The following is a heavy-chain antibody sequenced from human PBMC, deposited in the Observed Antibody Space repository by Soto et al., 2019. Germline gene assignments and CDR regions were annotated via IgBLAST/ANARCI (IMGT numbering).Heavy chain of an antibody. V-gene: IGHV5-10-1*01. CDR2: IDPSDSYT. D-gene: IGHD2-21*02. CDR3: ARSPPTYCGGDCAGGAFDI. Sequence: GESLKISCKGSGYSFTSYWISWVRQMPGKGLEWMGRIDPSDSYTNYSPSFQGHVTISADKSISTAYLQWSSLKASDTAMYYCARSPPTYCGGDCAGGAFDIWGQGTMVTVSS. J-gene: IGHJ3*02. CDR1: GYSFTSYW.